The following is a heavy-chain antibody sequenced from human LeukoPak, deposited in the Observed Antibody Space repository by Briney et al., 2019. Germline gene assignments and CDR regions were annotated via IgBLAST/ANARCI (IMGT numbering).Heavy chain of an antibody. D-gene: IGHD1-26*01. CDR3: ARVVALVGAEFDY. J-gene: IGHJ4*02. Sequence: GGSLRLSCAASGFTVSSNYMSWVRQAPGKGLEWVSSISSSSSYIYYADSVKGRFTISRDNAKNSLYLQMNSLRAEDTAVYYCARVVALVGAEFDYWGQGTLVTVSS. CDR1: GFTVSSNY. CDR2: ISSSSSYI. V-gene: IGHV3-21*01.